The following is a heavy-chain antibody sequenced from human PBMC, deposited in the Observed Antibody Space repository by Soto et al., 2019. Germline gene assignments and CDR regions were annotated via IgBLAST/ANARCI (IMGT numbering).Heavy chain of an antibody. Sequence: SQTLSLTCAISGDSVSSNSAAWNWIRQSPSRGLEWLGRTYYRSKWYNDYAVSVKSRITINPDTSKNQFSLQLNSVTPEDTAVYYCARGFWSGLEPHYYYYGMDVWGQGTTVTVSS. CDR1: GDSVSSNSAA. CDR3: ARGFWSGLEPHYYYYGMDV. D-gene: IGHD1-1*01. CDR2: TYYRSKWYN. V-gene: IGHV6-1*01. J-gene: IGHJ6*02.